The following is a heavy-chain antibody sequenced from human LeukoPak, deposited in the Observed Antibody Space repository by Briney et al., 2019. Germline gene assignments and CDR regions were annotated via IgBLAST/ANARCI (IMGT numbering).Heavy chain of an antibody. J-gene: IGHJ4*02. V-gene: IGHV4-59*12. Sequence: PSETLSLTCTVSGGSISSYYWSWIRQPPGKGLEWIGSIYHSGSTYYNPSLKSRVTISVDTSKNQFSLKLSSVTAADTAVYYCARDSTYYYDSSGYYPKYYFDYWGQGTLVTVSS. CDR3: ARDSTYYYDSSGYYPKYYFDY. CDR1: GGSISSYY. CDR2: IYHSGST. D-gene: IGHD3-22*01.